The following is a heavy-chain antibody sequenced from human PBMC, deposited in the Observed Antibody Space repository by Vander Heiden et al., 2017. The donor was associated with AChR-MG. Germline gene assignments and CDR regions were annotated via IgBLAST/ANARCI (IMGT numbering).Heavy chain of an antibody. Sequence: EVQLVESGGGLVKPGGSRSLSCAASGFTSSSSSRNWVRQAPGKGLEWVSSISSSSSYIYYADSVKGRFTISRDNAKNSLYLQMNSLRAEDTAVYYCARGLLGYDFWSGYAFDIWGQGTMVTVSS. CDR2: ISSSSSYI. CDR1: GFTSSSSS. CDR3: ARGLLGYDFWSGYAFDI. V-gene: IGHV3-21*01. J-gene: IGHJ3*02. D-gene: IGHD3-3*01.